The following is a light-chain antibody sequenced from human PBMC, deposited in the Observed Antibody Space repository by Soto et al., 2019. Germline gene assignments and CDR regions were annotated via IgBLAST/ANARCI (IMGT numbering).Light chain of an antibody. CDR2: AAS. CDR3: QQSYTTPFP. V-gene: IGKV1-39*01. J-gene: IGKJ3*01. Sequence: IQMTQSPSSLSASVGDRVSITCRASQSISSYLNWYQQKPGKAPKLLISAASSLQSGVPSTFSGSGSGTDFTLTISSLQPEDFATYFCQQSYTTPFPFGPGTKVDIK. CDR1: QSISSY.